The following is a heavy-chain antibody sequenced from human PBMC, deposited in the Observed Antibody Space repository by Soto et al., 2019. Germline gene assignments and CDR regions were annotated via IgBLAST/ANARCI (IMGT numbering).Heavy chain of an antibody. V-gene: IGHV4-30-4*01. J-gene: IGHJ4*02. CDR3: ARDPIVGAKFDY. CDR1: GGSISSGDYY. D-gene: IGHD1-26*01. Sequence: KTSETLSLTCTVSGGSISSGDYYWSWIRQPPGKGLEWIGYIYYSGSTYYNPSLKSRVTISVDTSKNQFSLKLSSVTAADTAVYYCARDPIVGAKFDYWGQGTLVTVSS. CDR2: IYYSGST.